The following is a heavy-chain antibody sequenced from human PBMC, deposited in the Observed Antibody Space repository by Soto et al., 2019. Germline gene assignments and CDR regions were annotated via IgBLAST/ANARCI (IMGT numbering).Heavy chain of an antibody. V-gene: IGHV1-69*06. CDR3: ARVSLVPAAISFHWYFDL. D-gene: IGHD2-2*02. J-gene: IGHJ2*01. CDR1: GGTFSSYA. Sequence: SVKVSCKPSGGTFSSYAISWVRQAPGQGLEWMGGIIPIFGTANYAQKFQGRVTITADKSTSTAYMELSSLRSEDTAVYYCARVSLVPAAISFHWYFDLWGRGTLVTVSS. CDR2: IIPIFGTA.